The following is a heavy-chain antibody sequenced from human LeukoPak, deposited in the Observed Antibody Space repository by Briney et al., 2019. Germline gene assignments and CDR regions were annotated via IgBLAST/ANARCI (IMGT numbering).Heavy chain of an antibody. CDR2: ISAYNGNT. V-gene: IGHV1-18*01. CDR3: AKEGRFGRLHETGGYYYYTDV. Sequence: AASVKVSCKASGYTFTSYGISWVRQAPGQGLEWMGWISAYNGNTNYAQKLQGRVTMTTDTSTSTAYMELRSLRAEDTAVYYCAKEGRFGRLHETGGYYYYTDVWGKGTTVTISS. D-gene: IGHD3-10*01. CDR1: GYTFTSYG. J-gene: IGHJ6*03.